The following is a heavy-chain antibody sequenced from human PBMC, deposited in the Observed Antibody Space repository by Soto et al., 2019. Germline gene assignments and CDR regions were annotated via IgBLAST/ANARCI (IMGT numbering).Heavy chain of an antibody. CDR3: AHVYGGYDNFDY. CDR2: IYWDDDK. J-gene: IGHJ4*02. D-gene: IGHD5-12*01. Sequence: QITLKETGPTLVKPTQTLTLTCTFSGFSLSTSGVGVGWIRQPPGKALEWLALIYWDDDKRYSPSLKSRLTITKDTSKNQVVLTMTNMDPVDTATYYCAHVYGGYDNFDYWGQGTLVTVSS. CDR1: GFSLSTSGVG. V-gene: IGHV2-5*02.